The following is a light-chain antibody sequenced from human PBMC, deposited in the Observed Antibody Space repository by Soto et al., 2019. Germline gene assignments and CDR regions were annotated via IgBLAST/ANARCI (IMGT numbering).Light chain of an antibody. CDR3: QQYNNWPWT. J-gene: IGKJ1*01. V-gene: IGKV3-15*01. Sequence: EIVTTQSPATLSVSPGERATLSCRTGQSVSSGLAWYQQKPGQAPRLLIYGASTRATGIPARFSASGSGTEFTLTISSLQSEDSAVYYCQQYNNWPWTFGQGTKVEIK. CDR2: GAS. CDR1: QSVSSG.